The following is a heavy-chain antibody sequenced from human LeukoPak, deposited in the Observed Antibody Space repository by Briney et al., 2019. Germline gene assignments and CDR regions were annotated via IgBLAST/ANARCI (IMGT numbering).Heavy chain of an antibody. CDR3: AKDLGRDV. Sequence: PGRSLRLSCAASGFTFSSYGMHWVRQAPGKGLEWVAVISYDGSNKYYADSVKGRFTISRDNSKSTLYLQMNSLRAEDTAVYYCAKDLGRDVWGQGTTVTVSS. V-gene: IGHV3-30*18. CDR2: ISYDGSNK. D-gene: IGHD7-27*01. J-gene: IGHJ6*02. CDR1: GFTFSSYG.